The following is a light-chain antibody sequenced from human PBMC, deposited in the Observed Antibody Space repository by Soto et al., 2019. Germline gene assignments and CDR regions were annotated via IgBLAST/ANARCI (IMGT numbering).Light chain of an antibody. CDR3: QQYVSSYP. CDR2: DAS. CDR1: QSVSSRY. J-gene: IGKJ3*01. Sequence: EIVLTQSPGTLSLSPGERATLSCRASQSVSSRYLAWYQQKPGQAPRLLIYDASYRAPGIPDRFSGSGSETDFTLTISRLDREDFAVYYGQQYVSSYPFGPGTKVDIK. V-gene: IGKV3-20*01.